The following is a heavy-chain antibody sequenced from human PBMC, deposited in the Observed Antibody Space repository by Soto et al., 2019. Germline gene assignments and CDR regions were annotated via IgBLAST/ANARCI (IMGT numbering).Heavy chain of an antibody. V-gene: IGHV4-31*03. CDR1: GGSISSGGYY. CDR2: IYYSGST. J-gene: IGHJ5*02. D-gene: IGHD2-21*02. CDR3: ASSTGGGDRGRFDP. Sequence: QVQLQESGPGLVKPSQTLSLTCTVSGGSISSGGYYWSWIRQHPGKGLEWIGYIYYSGSTYYNTSLKIRVTISGDTSKNQFSLKLSSVTAADTAVYYCASSTGGGDRGRFDPWGQGTLVTVSS.